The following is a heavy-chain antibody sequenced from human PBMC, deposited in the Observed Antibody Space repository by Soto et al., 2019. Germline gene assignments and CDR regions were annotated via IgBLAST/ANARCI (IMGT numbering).Heavy chain of an antibody. CDR3: ARESGPSDH. CDR2: ISANNGKT. Sequence: QVQLVQSGAEVKKPGASVKVSCKASGYTFSNYALSWVRQAPGQGLEWMGWISANNGKTNYAQKFQGRVTMTTDTSTNTAYMELRSLRSDDTAVYYCARESGPSDHWGQGTLAPVSS. J-gene: IGHJ4*02. V-gene: IGHV1-18*01. CDR1: GYTFSNYA. D-gene: IGHD1-26*01.